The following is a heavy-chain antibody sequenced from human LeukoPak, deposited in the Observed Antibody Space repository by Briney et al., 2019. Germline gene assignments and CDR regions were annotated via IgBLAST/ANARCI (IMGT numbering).Heavy chain of an antibody. CDR3: ARDKVRVSWFDP. V-gene: IGHV1-69*05. D-gene: IGHD3-22*01. J-gene: IGHJ5*02. Sequence: ASVKVSCKASGGTFSSYAISWVRQAPGQGLEWMGRIIPIFGTANYAQKFQGRVTLTTDESTSTAYMELSSLRSEDTAVYYCARDKVRVSWFDPWGQGTLVTVSS. CDR2: IIPIFGTA. CDR1: GGTFSSYA.